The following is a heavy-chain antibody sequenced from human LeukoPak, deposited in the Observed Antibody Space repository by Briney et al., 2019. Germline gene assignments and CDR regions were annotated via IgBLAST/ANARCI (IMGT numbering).Heavy chain of an antibody. J-gene: IGHJ4*02. CDR2: IYPGDSDT. CDR3: ARQDSDCSSTSCYDIDFDY. V-gene: IGHV5-51*01. Sequence: HGESLKISCKGSGYSFTSYWIGWVRQMPGKGLEWMGIIYPGDSDTRYSPSFQGQVTISADKSISTAYLQWSSLKASDTAMYYCARQDSDCSSTSCYDIDFDYWGQGTLVTVSS. D-gene: IGHD2-2*01. CDR1: GYSFTSYW.